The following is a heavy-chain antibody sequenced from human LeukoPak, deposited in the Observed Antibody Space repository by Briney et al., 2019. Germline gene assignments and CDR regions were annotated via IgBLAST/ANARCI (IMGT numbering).Heavy chain of an antibody. J-gene: IGHJ1*01. CDR3: ATGDRITMIVVVPSQH. CDR1: GYTFTDYY. Sequence: ASVKVSCKVSGYTFTDYYMHWVQQAPEKGLEWMGLVDPEDGETIYAEKFQGRVTITADTSTDTAYMELSSLRSEDTAVYYCATGDRITMIVVVPSQHWGQGTLVTVSS. CDR2: VDPEDGET. D-gene: IGHD3-22*01. V-gene: IGHV1-69-2*01.